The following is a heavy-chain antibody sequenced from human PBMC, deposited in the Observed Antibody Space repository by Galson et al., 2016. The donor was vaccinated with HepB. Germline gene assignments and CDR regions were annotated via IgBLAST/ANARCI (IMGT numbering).Heavy chain of an antibody. V-gene: IGHV1-18*01. J-gene: IGHJ6*02. CDR1: GYTFTSYG. CDR3: ARDRHQYSSGWYVGGMDV. CDR2: IGAYNGNT. Sequence: SVKVSCKASGYTFTSYGISWVRQAPGQGLERMGWIGAYNGNTNYAQKLQGRVTMTTDTSTSTAYMELRSLRSDDTAVYYCARDRHQYSSGWYVGGMDVWGQGTTVTVSS. D-gene: IGHD6-19*01.